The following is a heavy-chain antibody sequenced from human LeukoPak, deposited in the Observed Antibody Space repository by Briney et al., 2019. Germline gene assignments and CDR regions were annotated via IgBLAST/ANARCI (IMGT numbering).Heavy chain of an antibody. D-gene: IGHD4-17*01. Sequence: GGSLRLSCAASGFSFSSHWMSWVRQAPGKGLEWVATIKPDGSEKYYVDSVKGRFTISRDNAKNSLFLQLDSLRAEDTAVYYCARRSSYPGVAYWGQGTLVTVSS. J-gene: IGHJ4*02. CDR3: ARRSSYPGVAY. CDR2: IKPDGSEK. CDR1: GFSFSSHW. V-gene: IGHV3-7*04.